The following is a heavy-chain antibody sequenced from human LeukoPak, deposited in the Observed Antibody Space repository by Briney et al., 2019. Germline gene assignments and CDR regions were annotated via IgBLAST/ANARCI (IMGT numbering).Heavy chain of an antibody. V-gene: IGHV3-66*01. CDR2: IYSGDST. CDR3: ARDTY. J-gene: IGHJ4*02. Sequence: GGSLRLCCAASGFTVRSTFMTWVRQAPGKGLEWVSLIYSGDSTYYADSVKGRFTISRDNSGNTLYLQLNSLRAEDTAVYYCARDTYWGQGTLVTVSS. CDR1: GFTVRSTF.